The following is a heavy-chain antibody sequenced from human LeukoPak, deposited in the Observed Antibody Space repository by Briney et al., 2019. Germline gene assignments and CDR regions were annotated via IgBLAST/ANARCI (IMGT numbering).Heavy chain of an antibody. D-gene: IGHD3-10*01. CDR2: INHSGSA. Sequence: SETLSLTCAVYGGSFSGYYWSWIRQPPGKGLEWIGEINHSGSANYNPSLKSRVTISVDTSKNQFSLKLSSVTAADTAVYYCARGPRYYGSGSYYKRGYFDYWGQGTLVTVSS. V-gene: IGHV4-34*01. J-gene: IGHJ4*02. CDR3: ARGPRYYGSGSYYKRGYFDY. CDR1: GGSFSGYY.